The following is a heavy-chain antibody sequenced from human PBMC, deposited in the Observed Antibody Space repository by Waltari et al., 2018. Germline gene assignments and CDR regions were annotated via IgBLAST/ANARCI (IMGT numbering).Heavy chain of an antibody. D-gene: IGHD5-12*01. CDR3: ARAWPQFTFHI. CDR2: IKQDGGEN. V-gene: IGHV3-7*01. J-gene: IGHJ3*02. Sequence: EVKLVESGGGLVQPGGSLRLSCAASGFMFSSYWMSWVRQAPGKGLEWVANIKQDGGENYYVDSVKGRFTISRDNAKNSLFLQMTSLRVEDTAVYYCARAWPQFTFHIWGQGTMVTVSS. CDR1: GFMFSSYW.